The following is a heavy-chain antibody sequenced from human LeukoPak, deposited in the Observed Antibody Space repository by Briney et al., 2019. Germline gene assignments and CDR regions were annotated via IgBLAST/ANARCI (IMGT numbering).Heavy chain of an antibody. CDR1: GFTVSSNY. J-gene: IGHJ4*02. Sequence: GGSLRLSCAASGFTVSSNYMSWVRQAPGKGLEWVSGIYTGGDTYYADSVKDRFTISRDNSKNTLYLQMNSLRAEDTAVYYCAKGGYSGSKDFDYWGQGTLVTVSS. D-gene: IGHD1-26*01. CDR2: IYTGGDT. V-gene: IGHV3-66*01. CDR3: AKGGYSGSKDFDY.